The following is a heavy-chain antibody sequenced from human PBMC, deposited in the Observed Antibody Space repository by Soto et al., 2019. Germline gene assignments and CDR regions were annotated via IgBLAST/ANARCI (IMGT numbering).Heavy chain of an antibody. Sequence: PSETLSLTCTVSGGSISSGGYYWSWIRQHPGKGLEWIGYIYYSGSTYYNPSLKSRVTISVDTSKNQFSLKLSSVTAADTAVYYCARVVGIAVAELNWFDPWGQGTLVTVSS. D-gene: IGHD6-19*01. V-gene: IGHV4-31*03. CDR2: IYYSGST. J-gene: IGHJ5*02. CDR3: ARVVGIAVAELNWFDP. CDR1: GGSISSGGYY.